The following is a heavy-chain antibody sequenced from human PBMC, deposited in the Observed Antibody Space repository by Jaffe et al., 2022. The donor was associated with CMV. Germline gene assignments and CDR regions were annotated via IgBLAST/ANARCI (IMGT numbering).Heavy chain of an antibody. CDR3: AKGYYYDSSGYYYGYYYYGMDV. Sequence: EVQLLESGGGLVQPGGSLRLSCAASGFTFSSYAMSWVRQAPGKGLEWVSAISGSGGSTYYADSVKGRFTISRDNSKNTLYLQMNSLRAEDTAVYYCAKGYYYDSSGYYYGYYYYGMDVWGQGTTVTVSS. CDR1: GFTFSSYA. V-gene: IGHV3-23*01. D-gene: IGHD3-22*01. J-gene: IGHJ6*02. CDR2: ISGSGGST.